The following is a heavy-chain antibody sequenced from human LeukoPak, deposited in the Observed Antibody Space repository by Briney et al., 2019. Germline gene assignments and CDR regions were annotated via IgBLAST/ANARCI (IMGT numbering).Heavy chain of an antibody. V-gene: IGHV3-23*01. D-gene: IGHD2-15*01. CDR3: TKGLGKYCSGGSCYSTVGFDY. CDR2: ISGSGGTT. J-gene: IGHJ4*02. CDR1: GFTFSNYA. Sequence: GGSLRLSCAASGFTFSNYAMSWVRQAPGRGLEWVSAISGSGGTTYYADSVKGRFTISRDNSKNTLYLQINSLRAEDTAVYYCTKGLGKYCSGGSCYSTVGFDYWGQGTLVTVSS.